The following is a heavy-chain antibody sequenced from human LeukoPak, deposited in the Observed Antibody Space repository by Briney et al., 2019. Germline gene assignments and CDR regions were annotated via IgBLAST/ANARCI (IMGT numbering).Heavy chain of an antibody. CDR1: GFTFSSYA. D-gene: IGHD6-13*01. CDR3: ARAAYSSTWYSRYFDL. CDR2: ISYDGSNK. V-gene: IGHV3-30*04. Sequence: GRSLRLSCAASGFTFSSYAIHWVRQAPGKGLEWVAVISYDGSNKYYADSVKGRFTISRDNSKNTLYLQMNSLRAGDTAVYYCARAAYSSTWYSRYFDLWGRGTLVTVSS. J-gene: IGHJ2*01.